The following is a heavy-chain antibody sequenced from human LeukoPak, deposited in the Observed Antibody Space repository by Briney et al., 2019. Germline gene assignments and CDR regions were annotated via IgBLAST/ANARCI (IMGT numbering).Heavy chain of an antibody. J-gene: IGHJ4*02. V-gene: IGHV1-18*01. CDR2: ISAYNGNT. Sequence: ASVKVSCKASGDTFTSYGISWVRQAPGQGLEWMGWISAYNGNTNYAQKLQGRVTMTTDTSTSTAYMELRSLRSDDTAVYYCARSPYDSSGYYYSVFDYWGQGTLVTVSS. CDR3: ARSPYDSSGYYYSVFDY. CDR1: GDTFTSYG. D-gene: IGHD3-22*01.